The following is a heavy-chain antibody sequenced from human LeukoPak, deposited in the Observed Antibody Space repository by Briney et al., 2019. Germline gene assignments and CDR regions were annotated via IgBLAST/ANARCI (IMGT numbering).Heavy chain of an antibody. CDR2: ISSTSTYI. J-gene: IGHJ4*02. D-gene: IGHD3-3*01. CDR1: GFTLSSHT. V-gene: IGHV3-21*01. CDR3: ARDASAYY. Sequence: PGGSLRLSCAASGFTLSSHTMNWVRQAPGKGLEWVSSISSTSTYIYYADSVKGRFTISRDNAKRSLYLQMDSLRAEDTAVYYCARDASAYYWGQGTLVTVSS.